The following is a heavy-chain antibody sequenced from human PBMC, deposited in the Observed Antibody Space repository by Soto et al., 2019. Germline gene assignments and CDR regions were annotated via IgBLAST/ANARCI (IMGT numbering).Heavy chain of an antibody. Sequence: QVQLQESGPGLVKASETLSLTCSVSGDSSSTYYWGWIRQPPGKGLEWIGYINYSGRTNHNPSLKSRVTISLDTSKNQFSLKLSSVTAADTAVYYCARSFCCDSVSCNWFDPWGQGTLVTVSS. CDR3: ARSFCCDSVSCNWFDP. D-gene: IGHD2-21*01. V-gene: IGHV4-59*01. CDR2: INYSGRT. CDR1: GDSSSTYY. J-gene: IGHJ5*02.